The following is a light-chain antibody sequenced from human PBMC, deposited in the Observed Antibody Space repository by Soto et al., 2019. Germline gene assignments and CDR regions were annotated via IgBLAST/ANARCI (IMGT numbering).Light chain of an antibody. CDR2: SNT. CDR1: SSNIGGNT. Sequence: QSVLTQPPSASGTPGQRVTISCSGSSSNIGGNTVNWYQKVRGAAPKLIIFSNTQRPSGVPDRYSGSKSGTSASLAIGGLQSEDEADYYCSTWDDSLNGPLFGGGTKLTVL. V-gene: IGLV1-44*01. J-gene: IGLJ2*01. CDR3: STWDDSLNGPL.